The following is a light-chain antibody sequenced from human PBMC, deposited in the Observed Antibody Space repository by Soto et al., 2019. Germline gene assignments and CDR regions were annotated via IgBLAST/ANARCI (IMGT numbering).Light chain of an antibody. V-gene: IGKV1-13*02. J-gene: IGKJ3*01. Sequence: AIQLTQSPSSLSASVGDRVTITCRASQGISSALAWYQQKPGKAPKLLIYDASSLESGVPSRFSGSGSGTDFTLTISSLQPEDFVTYYCQQFNSYPPVTFGPGTKVDIK. CDR2: DAS. CDR1: QGISSA. CDR3: QQFNSYPPVT.